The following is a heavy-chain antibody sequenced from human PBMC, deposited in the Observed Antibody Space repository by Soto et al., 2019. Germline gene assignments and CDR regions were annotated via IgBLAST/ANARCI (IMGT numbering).Heavy chain of an antibody. D-gene: IGHD1-26*01. CDR2: IWYDGSNK. CDR1: GFSFSNYA. Sequence: GGSLRLSWAASGFSFSNYAMHWVRQAPGKGLEWVAVIWYDGSNKYYADSVKGRFTISKDNSQTTVYLQMNSLRAEDTAVYYCTRDPYGGSRYYFDSWGQGTLVTVSS. J-gene: IGHJ4*02. CDR3: TRDPYGGSRYYFDS. V-gene: IGHV3-33*01.